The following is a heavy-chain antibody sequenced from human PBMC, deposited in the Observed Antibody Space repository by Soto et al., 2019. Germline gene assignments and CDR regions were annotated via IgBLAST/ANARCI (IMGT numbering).Heavy chain of an antibody. Sequence: QVQLQESGPGLVKPSGTLSLTCAVSGGSISTSNWWRWVRQPPGKGLEWIGEVYHSGSTNYNPSFQSRVAMSVDKSKNQFSLKLNSVTAADTAMYYCARTSTSGTRFDYWGQGSLVTVSS. D-gene: IGHD1-1*01. V-gene: IGHV4-4*02. CDR1: GGSISTSNW. CDR3: ARTSTSGTRFDY. J-gene: IGHJ4*02. CDR2: VYHSGST.